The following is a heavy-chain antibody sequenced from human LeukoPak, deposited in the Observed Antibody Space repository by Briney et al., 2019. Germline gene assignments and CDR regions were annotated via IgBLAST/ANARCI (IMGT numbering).Heavy chain of an antibody. CDR1: GGTFSSYA. Sequence: GASVKVSCKASGGTFSSYAISWVRQAPGQGLEWMGRIIPIFGTANYAQKFQGRVTITTDKSTSTAYMELSSLRSEDTAVYYCATGIFYAPWIFGVGYVDYWGQGTLVTVSS. D-gene: IGHD3-3*01. CDR3: ATGIFYAPWIFGVGYVDY. J-gene: IGHJ4*02. V-gene: IGHV1-69*05. CDR2: IIPIFGTA.